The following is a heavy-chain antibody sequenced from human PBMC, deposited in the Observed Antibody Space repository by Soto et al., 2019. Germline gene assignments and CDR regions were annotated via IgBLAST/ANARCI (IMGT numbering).Heavy chain of an antibody. D-gene: IGHD7-27*01. J-gene: IGHJ4*02. CDR3: AHRPPTGDLDY. V-gene: IGHV2-5*08. CDR2: IYWDDDK. Sequence: SGPTLVNPTQTLTLTCTFSGFSLSTSGMCVSWIRQPPGKALEWLALIYWDDDKRYSPSLKSRLTITKDTSKNQVVLTMTNMDPVDTATYYCAHRPPTGDLDYWGQGTLVTVSS. CDR1: GFSLSTSGMC.